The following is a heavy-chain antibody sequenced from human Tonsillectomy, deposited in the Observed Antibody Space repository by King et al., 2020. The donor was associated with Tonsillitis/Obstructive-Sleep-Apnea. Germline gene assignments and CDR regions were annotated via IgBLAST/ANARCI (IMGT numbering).Heavy chain of an antibody. CDR1: GYTFTDYF. Sequence: QLVQSGAEVKKPGASVKVSCKASGYTFTDYFIHWVRQAPGQGLEWMGRINPNRGGTTYAQNFQGRVTMTSDTSSSTAYMELSRLRSDDTAVYYCARPGSSYAFDVWGQGTMLTVSS. D-gene: IGHD6-6*01. V-gene: IGHV1-2*06. J-gene: IGHJ3*01. CDR2: INPNRGGT. CDR3: ARPGSSYAFDV.